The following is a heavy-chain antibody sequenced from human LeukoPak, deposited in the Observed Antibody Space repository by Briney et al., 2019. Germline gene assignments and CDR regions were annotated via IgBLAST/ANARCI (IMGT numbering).Heavy chain of an antibody. Sequence: SETLSLTCAVYGGSFSGYYWSWIRQPPGKGLEWIGEINHSGSTNYNPSLKSRVTISVDTSKNQFSLKLSSVTAADTAVYYCARDQGYCSGGSCYEFDYWGQGTLVTVSS. CDR3: ARDQGYCSGGSCYEFDY. D-gene: IGHD2-15*01. CDR2: INHSGST. V-gene: IGHV4-34*01. J-gene: IGHJ4*02. CDR1: GGSFSGYY.